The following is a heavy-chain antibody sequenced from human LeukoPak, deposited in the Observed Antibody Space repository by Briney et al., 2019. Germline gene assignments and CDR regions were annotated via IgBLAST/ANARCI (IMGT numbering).Heavy chain of an antibody. J-gene: IGHJ4*02. D-gene: IGHD5-12*01. V-gene: IGHV3-21*01. CDR3: ARELADIVATILDY. CDR2: ISSSSSYI. CDR1: GFTFSSYS. Sequence: GGSLRLSCAASGFTFSSYSMNWVRQAPGKGLEWVSSISSSSSYIYYADPVKGRFTISRDNAKNSLYLQMNSLRAEDTAVYYCARELADIVATILDYWGQGTLVTVSS.